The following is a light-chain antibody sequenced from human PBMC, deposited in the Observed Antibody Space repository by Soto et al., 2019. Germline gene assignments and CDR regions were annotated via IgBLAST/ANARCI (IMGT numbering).Light chain of an antibody. V-gene: IGLV1-44*01. CDR3: AAWDDSLNGYV. CDR2: SNN. Sequence: QSVLTQPPSASGTPGQRVTISCSGSSSNIGSNTVNWYQQLPGTAPKLLIYSNNQRPSGVPARFSGSKSGTSASLAISGLQSEDEADYYCAAWDDSLNGYVFGTGTRSPS. CDR1: SSNIGSNT. J-gene: IGLJ1*01.